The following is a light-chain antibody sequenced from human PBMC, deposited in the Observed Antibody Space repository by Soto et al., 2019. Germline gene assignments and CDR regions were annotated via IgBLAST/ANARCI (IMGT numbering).Light chain of an antibody. CDR3: QSYDNSLLAYV. J-gene: IGLJ2*01. Sequence: QSALTQPRSVSGSPGQSVTISCTGTSSDVGGYNYVSWYQQLPGTAPKLLIYANDDRPSGVPDRFSGSTSGTSASLAITGLQAEDAADYYCQSYDNSLLAYVFGGGTKLTVL. V-gene: IGLV2-11*01. CDR1: SSDVGGYNY. CDR2: AND.